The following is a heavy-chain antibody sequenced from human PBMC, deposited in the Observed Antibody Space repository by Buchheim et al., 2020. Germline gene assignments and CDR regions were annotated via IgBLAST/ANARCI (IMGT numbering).Heavy chain of an antibody. V-gene: IGHV3-48*02. CDR1: GFTFSSYS. J-gene: IGHJ4*02. Sequence: EVQLVESGGGLVQPGGSLRLSCAASGFTFSSYSMNWVRQAPGKGLEWVSYISSSRTTIFYADSVKGLFTISRDNAKNSLYLQMNSLRDEDTAVYYCAREYSSSSGKTLDYWGQGTL. D-gene: IGHD6-6*01. CDR3: AREYSSSSGKTLDY. CDR2: ISSSRTTI.